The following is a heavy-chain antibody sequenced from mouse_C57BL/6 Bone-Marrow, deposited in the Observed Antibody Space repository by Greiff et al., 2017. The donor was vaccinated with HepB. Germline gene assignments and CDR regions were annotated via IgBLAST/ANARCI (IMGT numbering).Heavy chain of an antibody. J-gene: IGHJ2*01. CDR3: ARRSYGSSYFDY. D-gene: IGHD1-1*01. V-gene: IGHV1-59*01. CDR1: GYTFTSYW. Sequence: QVHVKQPGAELVRPGPSVKLSCKASGYTFTSYWMHWVKQRPGQGLEWIGVIDPSDSYTNYNQKFKGKATLTVDTSSSTAYMQLSSLTSEDSAVYYCARRSYGSSYFDYWGQGTTLTVSS. CDR2: IDPSDSYT.